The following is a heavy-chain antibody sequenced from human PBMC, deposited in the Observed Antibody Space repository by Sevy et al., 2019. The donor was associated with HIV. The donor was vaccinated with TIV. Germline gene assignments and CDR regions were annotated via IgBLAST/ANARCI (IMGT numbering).Heavy chain of an antibody. J-gene: IGHJ3*02. CDR1: GFTFSSYS. Sequence: GGSLRLSCAASGFTFSSYSMNWVRQAPGKGLEWVSYISSSSSTIYYADSVKGRFTISRDKAKNSRYLQMNSLRDEDTAVYYCGRVGVAGKNYDFWSGYYSVGAFDIWGQGTMVTVSS. V-gene: IGHV3-48*02. CDR3: GRVGVAGKNYDFWSGYYSVGAFDI. CDR2: ISSSSSTI. D-gene: IGHD3-3*01.